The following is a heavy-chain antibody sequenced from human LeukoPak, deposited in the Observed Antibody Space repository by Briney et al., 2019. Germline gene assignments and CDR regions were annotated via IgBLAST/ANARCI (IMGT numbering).Heavy chain of an antibody. CDR2: INHSGST. CDR1: GGSFSGYY. Sequence: PSETLSLTCAVYGGSFSGYYWSWIRQPPGKGLEWIGEINHSGSTNYNPSLKSRVTISVDTSKNQFSLKLSSVTAADTAVYYCAREVVRITMVFGWFDPWGQGTLVTVSS. V-gene: IGHV4-34*01. CDR3: AREVVRITMVFGWFDP. J-gene: IGHJ5*02. D-gene: IGHD3-10*01.